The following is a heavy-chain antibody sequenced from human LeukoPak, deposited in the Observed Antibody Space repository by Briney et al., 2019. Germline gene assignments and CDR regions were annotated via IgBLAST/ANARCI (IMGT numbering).Heavy chain of an antibody. D-gene: IGHD3-16*02. CDR2: INPNSGGT. CDR1: GYTFTGYY. Sequence: GASVKVSCKASGYTFTGYYMHWVRQAPGQGLEWMGRINPNSGGTNYAQKFQGRVTMTRDTSISTAYMELSRLRSDDTAVYYCARVRYDYVWGSYLHYWGQGTLVTVSS. CDR3: ARVRYDYVWGSYLHY. V-gene: IGHV1-2*06. J-gene: IGHJ4*02.